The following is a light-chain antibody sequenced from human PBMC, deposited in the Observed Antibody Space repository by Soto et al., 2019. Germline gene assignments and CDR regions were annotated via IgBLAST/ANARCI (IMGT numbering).Light chain of an antibody. Sequence: DIQMTQSPSTLSASIGDRVTITCRASESVKSWLAWYQQKAGKAPKFLIYKASTLESGVPSRFSGSGSGTEFTLTISSLQPDDFATNYCQQYNTYPWTFGQATKVDIK. CDR2: KAS. V-gene: IGKV1-5*03. CDR1: ESVKSW. CDR3: QQYNTYPWT. J-gene: IGKJ1*01.